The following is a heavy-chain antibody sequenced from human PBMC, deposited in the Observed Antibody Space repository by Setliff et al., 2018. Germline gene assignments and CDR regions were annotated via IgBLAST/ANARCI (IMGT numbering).Heavy chain of an antibody. CDR1: GFTFSGSA. Sequence: LRLSCAASGFTFSGSAVYWVRQASGRGLEWVGRIRSKADSYATAYAASVKGRFTISRDDSKSIAYLQMNSLKTEDTAVYYCTRDRMAEYSSSWYGDYWGQGTLVTVSS. CDR2: IRSKADSYAT. V-gene: IGHV3-73*01. J-gene: IGHJ4*02. D-gene: IGHD6-13*01. CDR3: TRDRMAEYSSSWYGDY.